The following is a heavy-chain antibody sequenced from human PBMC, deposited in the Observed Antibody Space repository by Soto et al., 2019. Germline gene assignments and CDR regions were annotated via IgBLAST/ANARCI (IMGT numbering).Heavy chain of an antibody. CDR2: TSGSGSLT. CDR1: GFTFSNYN. J-gene: IGHJ4*02. CDR3: VSSHLSETTL. V-gene: IGHV3-48*02. Sequence: GRSLRLSCAASGFTFSNYNMSWVRQVPGRGLQWVSYTSGSGSLTHYTDSVKGRFTISRDNAKNSVDLKTISLRDEDTAVYDCVSSHLSETTLWGQGILVTVSS. D-gene: IGHD1-1*01.